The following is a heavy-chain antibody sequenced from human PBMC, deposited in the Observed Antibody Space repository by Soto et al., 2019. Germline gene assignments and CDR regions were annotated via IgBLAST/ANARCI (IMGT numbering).Heavy chain of an antibody. Sequence: EVQLVESGGGLIQPGGSLRLSCAASGFTVSSNYMSWVRQAPGKGLEWVSVIYSGGSTYYADSVKGRFTISRDNSKNTLYRQMNSLRAEDTAVYYCALWFGELLDAFDIWGQGTMVTVSS. D-gene: IGHD3-10*01. CDR2: IYSGGST. J-gene: IGHJ3*02. CDR1: GFTVSSNY. CDR3: ALWFGELLDAFDI. V-gene: IGHV3-53*01.